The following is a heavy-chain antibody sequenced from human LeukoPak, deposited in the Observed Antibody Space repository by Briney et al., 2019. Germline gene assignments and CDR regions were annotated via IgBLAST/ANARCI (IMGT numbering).Heavy chain of an antibody. V-gene: IGHV1-18*04. D-gene: IGHD3-9*01. CDR3: ARGGRYFDWLFPFVY. CDR1: GYTFTSYG. CDR2: ISAYNGNT. J-gene: IGHJ4*02. Sequence: ASVKVSCKASGYTFTSYGISWVRQAPGQGLEWMGWISAYNGNTNYAQKLQGRVTMTTDTSTSTAYMELRSLRSDDTAVYYCARGGRYFDWLFPFVYWGQGTLVTVPS.